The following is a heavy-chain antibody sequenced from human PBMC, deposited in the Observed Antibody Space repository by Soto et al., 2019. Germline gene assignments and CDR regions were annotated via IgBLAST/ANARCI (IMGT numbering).Heavy chain of an antibody. V-gene: IGHV1-46*01. D-gene: IGHD5-12*01. CDR1: GYTFSDYF. CDR3: ARGSQKWHYWYFDL. J-gene: IGHJ2*01. CDR2: INPTGGAT. Sequence: ASVKVSCKASGYTFSDYFMHWVRQAPGQGLEWVGLINPTGGATSYPQKFQGSVSLAVDTSTSTFYMELRSLRSDDTAVYYCARGSQKWHYWYFDLWGRGTLVTVSS.